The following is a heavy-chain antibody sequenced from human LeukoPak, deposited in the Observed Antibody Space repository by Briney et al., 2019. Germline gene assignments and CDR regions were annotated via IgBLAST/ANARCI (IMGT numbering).Heavy chain of an antibody. Sequence: PGGSLRLSCAASGFTYSSYAMHWVRRAPGKALEWVATISSDGGNRYYSDSVKGRFTISRDNSKNTLYLQMNSLRPEDTAVYYCARDHYGDYALRYFDYWGQGTLVTVSS. D-gene: IGHD4-17*01. CDR3: ARDHYGDYALRYFDY. CDR2: ISSDGGNR. J-gene: IGHJ4*02. V-gene: IGHV3-30-3*01. CDR1: GFTYSSYA.